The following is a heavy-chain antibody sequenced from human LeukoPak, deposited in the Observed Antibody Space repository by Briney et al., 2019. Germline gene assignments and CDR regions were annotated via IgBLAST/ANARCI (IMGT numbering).Heavy chain of an antibody. J-gene: IGHJ4*02. CDR1: GFTFDNYV. D-gene: IGHD3-10*01. CDR3: ARDLGPGLI. CDR2: ISSSSSYI. Sequence: GGSLRLSCVASGFTFDNYVMSWVRQAPGKGLEWVSSISSSSSYIYYADSVKGRFTISRDNAKNSLYLQMNSLRAEDTAVYYCARDLGPGLIWGQGTLVTVSS. V-gene: IGHV3-21*01.